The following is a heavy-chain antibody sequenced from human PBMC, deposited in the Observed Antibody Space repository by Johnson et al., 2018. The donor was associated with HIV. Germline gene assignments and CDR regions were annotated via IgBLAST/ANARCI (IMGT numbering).Heavy chain of an antibody. V-gene: IGHV3-9*01. CDR3: ARAEWGTTVTGSGAFDI. D-gene: IGHD4-17*01. CDR2: ISWNSTNI. CDR1: GFTFDDYA. Sequence: VQLVESGGGLVQPGRSLRLSCAASGFTFDDYAMHWVRQVQGKGLEWVSGISWNSTNIGYADSVKGRFTISRDNAKNSLYLHMNSLRAEDTALYYCARAEWGTTVTGSGAFDIWGQGTMVTVSS. J-gene: IGHJ3*02.